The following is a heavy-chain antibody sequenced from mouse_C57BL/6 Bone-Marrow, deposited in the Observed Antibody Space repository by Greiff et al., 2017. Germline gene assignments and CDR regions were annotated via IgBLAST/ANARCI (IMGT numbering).Heavy chain of an antibody. CDR3: ARKNIYYDYYFDY. D-gene: IGHD2-4*01. J-gene: IGHJ2*01. CDR1: GYAFSSSW. V-gene: IGHV1-82*01. Sequence: QVQLQQSGPELVKPGASVKISCKASGYAFSSSWMNWVKQRPGKGLEWIGRIYPGDGDTNYNGKFKGKATLTADKSSSTAYMQRSSLTSEDSAVYFCARKNIYYDYYFDYWGQGTTLTVSS. CDR2: IYPGDGDT.